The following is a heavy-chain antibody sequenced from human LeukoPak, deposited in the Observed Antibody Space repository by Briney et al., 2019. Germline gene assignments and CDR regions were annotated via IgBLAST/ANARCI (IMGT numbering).Heavy chain of an antibody. Sequence: ASVKVSCKVSGYTLTELSMHWVRQAPGKGLEWMGGFDPEDGETIYAQKFQGRVTMTEDTSTDTAYMELSSLRSEDTAVYHCATGVVGATYYYYYYGMDVWGQGTTVTVSS. CDR1: GYTLTELS. J-gene: IGHJ6*02. CDR3: ATGVVGATYYYYYYGMDV. D-gene: IGHD1-26*01. V-gene: IGHV1-24*01. CDR2: FDPEDGET.